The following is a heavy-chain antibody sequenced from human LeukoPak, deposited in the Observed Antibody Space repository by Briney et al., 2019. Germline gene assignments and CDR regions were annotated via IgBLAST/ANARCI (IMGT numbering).Heavy chain of an antibody. CDR2: ISAYNGNT. CDR3: ARSRKYDFWSGPNDY. Sequence: ASVKVSCRASGYTFTSYGISWVRQAPGQGLEWMGWISAYNGNTNYAQKLQGRVTMTTDTSTSTAYMELRSLRSDDTAVYYCARSRKYDFWSGPNDYWDQGTLVTVSS. V-gene: IGHV1-18*01. J-gene: IGHJ4*01. CDR1: GYTFTSYG. D-gene: IGHD3-3*01.